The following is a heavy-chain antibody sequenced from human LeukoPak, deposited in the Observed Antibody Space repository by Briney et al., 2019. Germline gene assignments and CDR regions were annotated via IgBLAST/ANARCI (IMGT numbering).Heavy chain of an antibody. D-gene: IGHD5-12*01. V-gene: IGHV1-69*13. CDR2: ITPIFGTA. Sequence: GASVKVSCKASGGTFSSYAISWVRQAPGQGLEWMGGITPIFGTANYAQKFQGRVTITADESTSTAYMELSSLRSEDTAVYYCARVDIVATTIFDYWGQGTLVTVSS. J-gene: IGHJ4*02. CDR3: ARVDIVATTIFDY. CDR1: GGTFSSYA.